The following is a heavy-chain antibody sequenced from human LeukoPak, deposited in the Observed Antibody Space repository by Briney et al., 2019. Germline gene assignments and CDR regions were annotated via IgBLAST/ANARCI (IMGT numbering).Heavy chain of an antibody. CDR1: GYTLTELS. Sequence: ASVKVSCKVSGYTLTELSMHWVRQAPGKGFEWMGRFDPEKGETIYAQKFQGRVTMTEDTSTDTAYMELSSLRSEDTAVYYCTTDQLWFGELLFNSNYYYMDVWGKGTTVTISS. J-gene: IGHJ6*03. CDR2: FDPEKGET. D-gene: IGHD3-10*01. CDR3: TTDQLWFGELLFNSNYYYMDV. V-gene: IGHV1-24*01.